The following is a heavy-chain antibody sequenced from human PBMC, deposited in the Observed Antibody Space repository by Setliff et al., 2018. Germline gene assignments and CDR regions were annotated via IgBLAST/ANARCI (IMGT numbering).Heavy chain of an antibody. CDR1: GFTFSSYW. J-gene: IGHJ4*02. V-gene: IGHV3-7*01. Sequence: GSLRLSCAASGFTFSSYWMSWVRQAPGKGLEWVANIKQDGSEKYYVDSVKGRFTISRDNAENLLFLQMNSLRAEDTALFYCATDLNWENYWGQGALVTVSS. CDR3: ATDLNWENY. CDR2: IKQDGSEK. D-gene: IGHD1-1*01.